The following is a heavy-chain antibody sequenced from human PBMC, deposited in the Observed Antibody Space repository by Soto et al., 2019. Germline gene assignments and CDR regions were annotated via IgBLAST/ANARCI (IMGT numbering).Heavy chain of an antibody. D-gene: IGHD3-22*01. CDR1: GGTFSSYA. J-gene: IGHJ5*02. Sequence: QVQLVQSGAEVKKPGSSVKVSCKASGGTFSSYAITWVRQAPGQGLEWMGGIIPIFGTANYAQKFQARVTITADESTSTGYMELSSLRSEDTAVYYGARDRRPSTGYYPCWFDPWGQGPLVTVSS. V-gene: IGHV1-69*12. CDR3: ARDRRPSTGYYPCWFDP. CDR2: IIPIFGTA.